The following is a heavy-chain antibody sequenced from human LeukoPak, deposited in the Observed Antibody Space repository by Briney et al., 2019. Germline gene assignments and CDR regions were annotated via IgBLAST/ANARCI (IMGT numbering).Heavy chain of an antibody. V-gene: IGHV3-73*01. CDR2: IRSKANSHAT. J-gene: IGHJ4*02. Sequence: GGSLRLFCAASGFIFSGSAVHWVRQASGKGLEWVGRIRSKANSHATAYAASVKGRFTIFRDDSKNTAYLQMNSLKIEDTAMYYCARRGDYSASGDYWGQGTLVTVSS. D-gene: IGHD3-10*01. CDR1: GFIFSGSA. CDR3: ARRGDYSASGDY.